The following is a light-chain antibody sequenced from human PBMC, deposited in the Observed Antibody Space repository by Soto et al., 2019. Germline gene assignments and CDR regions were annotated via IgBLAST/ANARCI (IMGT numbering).Light chain of an antibody. CDR1: QTISNTF. J-gene: IGKJ4*01. Sequence: EIVLTQSPGTLSLSPGERATLSCRASQTISNTFLAGYQQRPGQAPRLLIYGASGRAAGIPDRLSGSGSGTDFTLSISRLEPEDFAVYDCQQYGVSPTFGGGTKVEIK. CDR3: QQYGVSPT. V-gene: IGKV3-20*01. CDR2: GAS.